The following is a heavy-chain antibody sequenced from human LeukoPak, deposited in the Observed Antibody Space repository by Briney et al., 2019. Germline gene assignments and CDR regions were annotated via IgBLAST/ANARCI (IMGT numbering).Heavy chain of an antibody. J-gene: IGHJ3*02. CDR2: IYYTGST. CDR1: GGSISSGGYF. V-gene: IGHV4-31*01. Sequence: TLSLTCTVSGGSISSGGYFWSWIRQHPEKGLEWIGYIYYTGSTYYNPSLDSQSTISLDTSRTQFSLKLSSVTAADTAVYYCARVTFCGADCRFGSGLDIWGQGIMVTVSS. D-gene: IGHD2-21*02. CDR3: ARVTFCGADCRFGSGLDI.